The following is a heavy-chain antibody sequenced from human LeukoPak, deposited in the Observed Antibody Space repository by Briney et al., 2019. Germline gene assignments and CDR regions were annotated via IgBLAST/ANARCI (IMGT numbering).Heavy chain of an antibody. J-gene: IGHJ6*02. CDR2: IGTYKGNT. V-gene: IGHV1-18*01. CDR3: ARTPGMVVVKTFYCMDV. Sequence: GASVKVSCKPSGYTFTSYGISWVRQAPGQGLEWMGWIGTYKGNTNYAQMFQGRVTMTTDTSTSTAYMELKNLRSDGTAVYYCARTPGMVVVKTFYCMDVWGQGTTVTVSS. CDR1: GYTFTSYG. D-gene: IGHD3-22*01.